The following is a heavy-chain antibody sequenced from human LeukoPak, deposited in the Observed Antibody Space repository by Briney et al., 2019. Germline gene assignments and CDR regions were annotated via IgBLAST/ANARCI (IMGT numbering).Heavy chain of an antibody. D-gene: IGHD3-3*02. J-gene: IGHJ4*02. CDR1: GGSISSSSYY. V-gene: IGHV4-61*02. CDR3: ARTPIFGASYFDY. CDR2: IYTSGST. Sequence: PSETLSLTCTVSGGSISSSSYYWSWIRQPAGKGLEWIGRIYTSGSTNYNPSLKSRVTISVDTSKNQFSLKLSSVTAADTAVYYCARTPIFGASYFDYWGQGTLVTVSS.